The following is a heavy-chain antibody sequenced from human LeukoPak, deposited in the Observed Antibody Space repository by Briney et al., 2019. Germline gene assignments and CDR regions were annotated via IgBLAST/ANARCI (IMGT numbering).Heavy chain of an antibody. CDR2: VAGAGDT. V-gene: IGHV3-13*01. Sequence: GGSLRLSCAASGFTFSSYDMHWVRQATGRGLEWVSGVAGAGDTYYADSVKGRFTISRENGKNSLYLQMNSLRAGDTAVYYCARGDIRGVTWNWLDPWGQGTLVTVSS. CDR1: GFTFSSYD. J-gene: IGHJ5*02. CDR3: ARGDIRGVTWNWLDP. D-gene: IGHD3-10*01.